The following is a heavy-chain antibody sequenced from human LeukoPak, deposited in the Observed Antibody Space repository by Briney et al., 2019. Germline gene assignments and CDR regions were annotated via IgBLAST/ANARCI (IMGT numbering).Heavy chain of an antibody. CDR2: INRSGST. D-gene: IGHD2-2*02. V-gene: IGHV4-34*01. CDR1: GDSLSNYY. J-gene: IGHJ6*02. CDR3: ARVLPAAIDYYYGMDV. Sequence: SETLSLTCGVSGDSLSNYYWSWIRQPPGKGLEWIGEINRSGSTTYNPSLKSRVTMSVDTSKSQFSLKLSSVTAADTAVYYCARVLPAAIDYYYGMDVWGQGTTVTVSS.